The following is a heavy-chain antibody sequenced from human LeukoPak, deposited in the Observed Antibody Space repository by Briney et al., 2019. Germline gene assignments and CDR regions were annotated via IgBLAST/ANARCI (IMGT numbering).Heavy chain of an antibody. Sequence: GGSLRLSCAASGFTLSNAWMNWVRQAPGKGLEWVSSISSSSTYIFYADSVKGRFTISRDNAKKSLYLQMNSLRAEDTAVYYCARDSDGVAGTTSYFQHWGQGTLVTVSS. D-gene: IGHD6-19*01. CDR1: GFTLSNAW. CDR3: ARDSDGVAGTTSYFQH. CDR2: ISSSSTYI. V-gene: IGHV3-21*01. J-gene: IGHJ1*01.